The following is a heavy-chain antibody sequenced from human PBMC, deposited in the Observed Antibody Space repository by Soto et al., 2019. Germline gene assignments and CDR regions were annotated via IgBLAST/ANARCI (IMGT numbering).Heavy chain of an antibody. Sequence: GASVKVSCKASGYTFTSYYMHWVRQAPGQGLEWMGIINPSGGSTSYAQKFQGRVTMTRDTSTSTVCMELSSLRSEDTAVYYCARSGPYCGGDCYWSAVVTPYYYYGMDVWGQGTTVTVSS. CDR2: INPSGGST. CDR1: GYTFTSYY. J-gene: IGHJ6*02. V-gene: IGHV1-46*01. D-gene: IGHD2-21*02. CDR3: ARSGPYCGGDCYWSAVVTPYYYYGMDV.